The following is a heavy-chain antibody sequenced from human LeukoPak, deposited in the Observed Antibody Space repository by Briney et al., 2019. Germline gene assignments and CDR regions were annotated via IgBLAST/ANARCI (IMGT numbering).Heavy chain of an antibody. CDR1: GDSISRSDSY. CDR3: ARHPAYRSGWYWYFDL. V-gene: IGHV4-39*01. D-gene: IGHD6-19*01. J-gene: IGHJ2*01. Sequence: SETLSLTCSVSGDSISRSDSYWDWIRQPPGKGLEWIASVYYIGSTYYNPSLKSRVSISMDTSKNQLSLRLNSVTAADTAVYFCARHPAYRSGWYWYFDLWGRGTLVTVSS. CDR2: VYYIGST.